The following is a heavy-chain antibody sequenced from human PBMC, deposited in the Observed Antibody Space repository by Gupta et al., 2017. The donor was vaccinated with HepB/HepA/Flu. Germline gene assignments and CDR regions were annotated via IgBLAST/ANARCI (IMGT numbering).Heavy chain of an antibody. CDR2: ISGSGGST. Sequence: EVQLLESGGGLVQPGGSLRLSCAASGFTSRNFAMSWVRQAPGKGLEWVSVISGSGGSTYYADSVKGRFTVSRDDSKNTLYLQMNSLRAEDTAVYYCAKAWHIVVVTAIYFDYWGQGTLVTVSS. V-gene: IGHV3-23*01. CDR3: AKAWHIVVVTAIYFDY. J-gene: IGHJ4*02. D-gene: IGHD2-21*02. CDR1: GFTSRNFA.